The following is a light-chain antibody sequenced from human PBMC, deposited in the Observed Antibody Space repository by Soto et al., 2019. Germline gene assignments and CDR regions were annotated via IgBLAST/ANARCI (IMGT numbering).Light chain of an antibody. CDR1: QGITGW. CDR2: DAS. Sequence: QLNHSTYTSPESVVDEATTICRASQGITGWLAWYQQKPGKAPKLLIFDASTLESAVPPRFTGSGSGTEFTLSISNLQPDEFATYYCQQYQRHWKFGQGTKVEIK. J-gene: IGKJ1*01. V-gene: IGKV1-5*02. CDR3: QQYQRHWK.